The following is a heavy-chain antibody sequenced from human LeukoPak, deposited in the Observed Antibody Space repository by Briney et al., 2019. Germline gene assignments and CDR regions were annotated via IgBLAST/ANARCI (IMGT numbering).Heavy chain of an antibody. CDR2: VNHSGYT. CDR1: GTSFTSCY. V-gene: IGHV4-34*01. J-gene: IGHJ4*02. Sequence: SETLSLTCGVSGTSFTSCYWSWIRQTPGKGLEWIGEVNHSGYTNMNPSLKSRVTISVDTSKNQFSLMMTSVTAADTAVYFCARMTTGHDYWGQGILVTVSS. D-gene: IGHD4-17*01. CDR3: ARMTTGHDY.